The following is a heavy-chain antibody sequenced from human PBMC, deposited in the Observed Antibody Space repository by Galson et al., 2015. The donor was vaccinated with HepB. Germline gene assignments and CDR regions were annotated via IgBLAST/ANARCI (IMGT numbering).Heavy chain of an antibody. CDR2: ISGSGGST. CDR1: GFTFSSYA. Sequence: SLRLSCAASGFTFSSYAMSWVRQAPGKGLEWVSAISGSGGSTYYADSVKGRFTISRDNSKNTLYLQMNSLRAEDTAVYYCARDEAGACRFDPWGQGTLVTVSS. D-gene: IGHD6-19*01. J-gene: IGHJ5*02. V-gene: IGHV3-23*01. CDR3: ARDEAGACRFDP.